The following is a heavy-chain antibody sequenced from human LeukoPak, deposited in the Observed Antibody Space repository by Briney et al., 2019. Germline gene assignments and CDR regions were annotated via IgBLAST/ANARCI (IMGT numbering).Heavy chain of an antibody. CDR3: ARDAGGAWPFDY. V-gene: IGHV3-23*01. Sequence: GGSLRLSCAASGFTFSSYAMSWVRQAPGKGLEWVSVISNSGGSTYYADSVKGRFTISRDNSKNTLSLEMNSLRADDTATYYCARDAGGAWPFDYWGQGTRVIVSS. CDR2: ISNSGGST. J-gene: IGHJ4*02. CDR1: GFTFSSYA. D-gene: IGHD4-17*01.